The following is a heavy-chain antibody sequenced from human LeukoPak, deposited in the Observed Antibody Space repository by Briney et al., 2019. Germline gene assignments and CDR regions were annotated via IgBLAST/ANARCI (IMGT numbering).Heavy chain of an antibody. CDR2: ISGSGTIT. Sequence: QSGGSLRLSCAASGFSFSTDAMSWVRQAPGKGLEWVSGISGSGTITYCAASVKGRFTISRDNFKNMLYLQMNSLRAEDTAVYYCAKDAHDLWSNFDYWGQGTLVTVSA. V-gene: IGHV3-23*01. J-gene: IGHJ4*02. CDR3: AKDAHDLWSNFDY. CDR1: GFSFSTDA. D-gene: IGHD3-3*01.